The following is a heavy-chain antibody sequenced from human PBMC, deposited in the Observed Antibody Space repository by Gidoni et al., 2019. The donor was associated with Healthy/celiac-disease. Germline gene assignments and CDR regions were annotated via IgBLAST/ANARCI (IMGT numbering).Heavy chain of an antibody. CDR2: ISWNSGSI. J-gene: IGHJ2*01. CDR1: GFTFDDYA. V-gene: IGHV3-9*01. CDR3: AKAKGVVAATYWYFDL. Sequence: EVQLVESGGGLVQPGRSLRLSCAASGFTFDDYAMHWVRQAPGKGLEWVSGISWNSGSIGYADSVKGRFTISRDNAKNSLYLQMNSLRAEDTALYYCAKAKGVVAATYWYFDLWGLGTLVTVSS. D-gene: IGHD2-15*01.